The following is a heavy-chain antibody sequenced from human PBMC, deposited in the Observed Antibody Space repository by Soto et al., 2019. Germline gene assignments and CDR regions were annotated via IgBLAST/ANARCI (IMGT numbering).Heavy chain of an antibody. D-gene: IGHD6-13*01. CDR2: FRSSSIYI. Sequence: EVQLVESGGGLVKPGGSLRPSVAAFEFPSVGNRWNWFRQPPGKGRGGVSSFRSSSIYIYYADSVKGRFTISRDNAKNPLYLQMNSLRAEDTAVYYCAREYSDHNPPGIAAAGQPYYYYGMDVWGQGTTVTVSS. CDR1: EFPSVGNR. V-gene: IGHV3-21*01. CDR3: AREYSDHNPPGIAAAGQPYYYYGMDV. J-gene: IGHJ6*02.